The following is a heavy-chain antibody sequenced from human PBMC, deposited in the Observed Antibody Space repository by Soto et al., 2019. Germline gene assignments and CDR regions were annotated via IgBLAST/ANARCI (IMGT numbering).Heavy chain of an antibody. Sequence: QLQLQESGPGLVKPSETLSLTCTVSGGSISSSSFYWGWIRQPPGKGLEWIGTIYYSGSTYYNPSLKSRVTISVDTSENQFFLKLTSVTAADTAVYYCARHGGVDIYTWNHRQWNWFDPWGPGTLVTVSS. CDR3: ARHGGVDIYTWNHRQWNWFDP. J-gene: IGHJ5*02. D-gene: IGHD1-20*01. V-gene: IGHV4-39*01. CDR2: IYYSGST. CDR1: GGSISSSSFY.